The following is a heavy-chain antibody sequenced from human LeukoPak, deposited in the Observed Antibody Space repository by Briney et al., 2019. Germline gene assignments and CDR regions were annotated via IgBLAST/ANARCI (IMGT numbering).Heavy chain of an antibody. CDR2: ISYDGSNK. V-gene: IGHV3-30-3*01. Sequence: GSLRLSCAASGFTFSSYAMHWVRQAPGKGLEWVAVISYDGSNKYYADSVKGRLTISRDNSKNTLYLQMNSLRAEGTAVYYCARDRYGDYFFDYWGQGTLVTVSS. CDR1: GFTFSSYA. D-gene: IGHD4-17*01. J-gene: IGHJ4*02. CDR3: ARDRYGDYFFDY.